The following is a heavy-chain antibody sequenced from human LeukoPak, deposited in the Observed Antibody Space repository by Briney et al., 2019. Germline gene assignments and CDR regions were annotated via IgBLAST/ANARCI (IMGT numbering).Heavy chain of an antibody. CDR2: TSDSGSS. V-gene: IGHV4-59*08. D-gene: IGHD3-16*02. Sequence: QSSETLSLTRTVSGGSIRRYYLTGIRQPPGKGLEWIGYTSDSGSSNYKSSLKSRVSMSVDTSKRQFSLTLTSVTAADTAVYYCARIVRQAGGYLDLWGRGSMVTVSS. CDR3: ARIVRQAGGYLDL. CDR1: GGSIRRYY. J-gene: IGHJ2*01.